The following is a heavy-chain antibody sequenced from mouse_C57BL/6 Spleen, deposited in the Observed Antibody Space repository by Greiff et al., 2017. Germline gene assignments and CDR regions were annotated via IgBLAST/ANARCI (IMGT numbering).Heavy chain of an antibody. CDR3: ALNWDWYFDV. J-gene: IGHJ1*03. V-gene: IGHV1-69*01. Sequence: QVQLQQPGAELVMPGASVKLSCKASGYTFTSYWMHWVKQRPGQGLEWIGEIDPSDSYTNYNQKFTGKSTLTVDKSSSTAYMQLSSLTSEDSAVYYCALNWDWYFDVWGTGTTVTVSS. CDR2: IDPSDSYT. D-gene: IGHD4-1*01. CDR1: GYTFTSYW.